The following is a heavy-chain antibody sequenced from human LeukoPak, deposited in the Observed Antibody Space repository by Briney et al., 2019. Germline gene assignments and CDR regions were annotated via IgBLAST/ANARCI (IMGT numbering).Heavy chain of an antibody. CDR1: GGSFSSYY. V-gene: IGHV4-34*01. CDR2: INHSGST. Sequence: SETLFLTCAVYGGSFSSYYWSWIRQPPGKGLEWIGEINHSGSTNYNPSLKSRVTISVDTSKNQFSLKLSSVTAADTAVYYCARGKKQWLIPQLDYWGQGTLVIVSS. D-gene: IGHD6-19*01. J-gene: IGHJ4*02. CDR3: ARGKKQWLIPQLDY.